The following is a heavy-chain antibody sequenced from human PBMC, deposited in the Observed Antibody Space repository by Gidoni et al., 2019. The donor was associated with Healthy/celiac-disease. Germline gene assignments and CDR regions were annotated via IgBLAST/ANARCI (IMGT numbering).Heavy chain of an antibody. Sequence: EVQLFESGGGLVQPGGSLRLSCAASGFTFSSYAMSWGRQAPGQGRERVSAISGSGGSTYYADSVKGRFTISRDNSKNTLYLQMNSLRAEDTAVYYCAKVQGTSGYYYAGGAFDIWGQGTMVTVSS. CDR3: AKVQGTSGYYYAGGAFDI. J-gene: IGHJ3*02. CDR2: ISGSGGST. D-gene: IGHD3-22*01. V-gene: IGHV3-23*01. CDR1: GFTFSSYA.